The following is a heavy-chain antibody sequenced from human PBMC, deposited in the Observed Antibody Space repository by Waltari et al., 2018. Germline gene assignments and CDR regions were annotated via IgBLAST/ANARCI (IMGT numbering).Heavy chain of an antibody. J-gene: IGHJ4*02. V-gene: IGHV1-69*04. D-gene: IGHD3-10*01. CDR2: IIPILGIA. CDR3: ARGVMVRGVTHFDY. Sequence: QVQLVQSGAEVKKPGSSVKVSCKASGGTFSSYAISWVRQAPGQGLEWMGRIIPILGIANYAQKFQGRGTITADKSTSTAYMELSSLRSEDTAVYYCARGVMVRGVTHFDYWGQGTLVTVSS. CDR1: GGTFSSYA.